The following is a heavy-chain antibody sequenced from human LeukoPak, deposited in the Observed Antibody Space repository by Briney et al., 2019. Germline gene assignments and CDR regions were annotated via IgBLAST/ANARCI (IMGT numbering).Heavy chain of an antibody. CDR1: GFTFSSYS. CDR3: AKALSGYDHYFDY. Sequence: GGSLRLSCAASGFTFSSYSMNWVRQAPGKGLEWVSAISGSGGSTYYADSVKGRFTISRDNSKNTLYLQMSSLRAEDTAVYYCAKALSGYDHYFDYWGQGTLVTVSS. V-gene: IGHV3-23*01. D-gene: IGHD5-12*01. J-gene: IGHJ4*02. CDR2: ISGSGGST.